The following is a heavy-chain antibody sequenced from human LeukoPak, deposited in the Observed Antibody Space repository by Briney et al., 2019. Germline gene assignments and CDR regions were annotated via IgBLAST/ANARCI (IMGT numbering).Heavy chain of an antibody. CDR1: GFTFSSYG. CDR3: ATLKGRSDY. J-gene: IGHJ4*02. V-gene: IGHV3-48*01. D-gene: IGHD1-26*01. CDR2: ISSSSSTI. Sequence: GGSLRLSCAASGFTFSSYGMNWVRQAPGKGLEWVSYISSSSSTIYYADSVKGRFTISRDDAKNSLYLQMNSLRAEDTAVYYCATLKGRSDYWGQGTLVTVSS.